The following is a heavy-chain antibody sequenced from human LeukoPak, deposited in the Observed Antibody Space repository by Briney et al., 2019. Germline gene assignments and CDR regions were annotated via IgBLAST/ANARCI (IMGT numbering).Heavy chain of an antibody. CDR1: GFTFSVYS. V-gene: IGHV3-23*01. CDR2: VEKTGGRA. J-gene: IGHJ4*02. Sequence: GGSLRLSCAASGFTFSVYSMSWVRQAPGKGLEWVSTVEKTGGRAYYADSVKGRLSVSRDNSKNTLYLQTNSLRAEDTALYYCAKQQGALIQQWYFDYWGQGTLVTVSS. D-gene: IGHD5-18*01. CDR3: AKQQGALIQQWYFDY.